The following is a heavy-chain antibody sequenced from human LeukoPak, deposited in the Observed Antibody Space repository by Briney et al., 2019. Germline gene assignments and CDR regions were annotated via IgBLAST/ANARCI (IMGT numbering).Heavy chain of an antibody. CDR3: ARVGSSTNGEIDY. D-gene: IGHD2-2*01. CDR2: IYYSGST. CDR1: GVSISIYY. J-gene: IGHJ4*02. V-gene: IGHV4-59*01. Sequence: SETLSLTCTVSGVSISIYYWSWIRQPPGKGLEWIGYIYYSGSTNYNPSLKSRVTISVDTSKNQFSLKLSSVTAADTAVYYCARVGSSTNGEIDYWGQGTLVTVSS.